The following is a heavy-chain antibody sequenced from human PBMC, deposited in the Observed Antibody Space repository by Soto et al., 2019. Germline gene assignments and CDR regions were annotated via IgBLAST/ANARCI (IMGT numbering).Heavy chain of an antibody. CDR3: AKARHSTSWYGLEADF. CDR1: GFIFSDYA. CDR2: ISYGGDNK. V-gene: IGHV3-30*09. D-gene: IGHD6-13*01. Sequence: QVQLVESGGGVVQPGRSLRLSCAASGFIFSDYAMHGVRQAPGKGLEWVAVISYGGDNKYYADSVRGRFAISRDNLKNTLDLQMNSLNPEDTAVYHCAKARHSTSWYGLEADFWGQGTLVTVS. J-gene: IGHJ4*02.